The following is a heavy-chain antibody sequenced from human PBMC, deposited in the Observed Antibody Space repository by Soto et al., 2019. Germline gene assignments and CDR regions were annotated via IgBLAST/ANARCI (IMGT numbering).Heavy chain of an antibody. CDR1: GYTFTSYG. J-gene: IGHJ4*02. Sequence: EASVKVSCKASGYTFTSYGISWVRQAPGQGLEWMGWISAYNGNTNYAQKLQGRVTMTTDTSTSTAYMELRSLRSDDTAVYYCAREFTYYYDSSGYYDYWGQGTLVTVSS. D-gene: IGHD3-22*01. V-gene: IGHV1-18*01. CDR2: ISAYNGNT. CDR3: AREFTYYYDSSGYYDY.